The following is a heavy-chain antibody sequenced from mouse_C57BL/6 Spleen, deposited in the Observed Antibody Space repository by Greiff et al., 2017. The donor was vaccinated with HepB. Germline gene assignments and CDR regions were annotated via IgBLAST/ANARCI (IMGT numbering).Heavy chain of an antibody. CDR3: ARGWDGAMDY. V-gene: IGHV1-82*01. CDR1: GYAFSSSW. D-gene: IGHD4-1*01. Sequence: QVQLKESGPELVKPGASVKISCKASGYAFSSSWMNWVKQRPGKGLEWIGRIYPGDGDTNYNGKFKGKATLTADNSSSTAYMQLSSLTSEDSAVYFCARGWDGAMDYWGQGTSVTVSS. CDR2: IYPGDGDT. J-gene: IGHJ4*01.